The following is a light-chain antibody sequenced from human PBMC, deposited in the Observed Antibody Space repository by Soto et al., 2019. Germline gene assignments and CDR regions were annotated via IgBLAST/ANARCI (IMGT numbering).Light chain of an antibody. CDR3: SSYPSTNPVL. J-gene: IGLJ2*01. CDR2: DVS. Sequence: QSALTQPASVSGSPGQSITISCTGTSSDVDDYNYVSWYQQHPGKAPKLIISDVSTRPSGVSSRFSGSKSDTTASLTISGLQAEDEADYSCSSYPSTNPVLFGGGTKLTVL. CDR1: SSDVDDYNY. V-gene: IGLV2-14*03.